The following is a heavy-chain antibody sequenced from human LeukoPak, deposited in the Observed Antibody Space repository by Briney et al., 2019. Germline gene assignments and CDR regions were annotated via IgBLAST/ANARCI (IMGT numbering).Heavy chain of an antibody. CDR2: IRYDGSNK. J-gene: IGHJ4*02. CDR1: GFTFSSYG. D-gene: IGHD6-13*01. CDR3: AKDQHSGYSSSWYELDY. Sequence: GGSLRLSCAASGFTFSSYGMHWVRQAPGKGLEWVAFIRYDGSNKYYADSVKGRFTISRDNSKNTLYLQMNSLRAEDTAVYYCAKDQHSGYSSSWYELDYWGQGTPVTVSS. V-gene: IGHV3-30*02.